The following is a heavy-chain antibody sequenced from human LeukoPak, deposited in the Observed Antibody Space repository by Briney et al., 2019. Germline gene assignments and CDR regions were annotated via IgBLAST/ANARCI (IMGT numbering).Heavy chain of an antibody. CDR1: GYIVTDYW. D-gene: IGHD3-22*01. J-gene: IGHJ5*02. CDR2: IFPADSDV. CDR3: ARKMYDNSGYTWFDP. V-gene: IGHV5-51*01. Sequence: GESLTISCKGSGYIVTDYWSGCVRQMPGRSLEWMGFIFPADSDVTYKPSFQGQVTISADKSISTAYLQWSSLKASDSAMYYCARKMYDNSGYTWFDPWGQGTLVTVSS.